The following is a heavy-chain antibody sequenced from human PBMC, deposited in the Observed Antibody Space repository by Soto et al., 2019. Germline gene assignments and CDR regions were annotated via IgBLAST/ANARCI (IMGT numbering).Heavy chain of an antibody. J-gene: IGHJ5*02. D-gene: IGHD3-10*01. CDR3: AYYGSGSYYRWFDP. V-gene: IGHV1-69*13. CDR1: GGTFSSYA. CDR2: IIPIFGTA. Sequence: SVKVSCKASGGTFSSYAISWVRQAPGQGLEWMGGIIPIFGTANYAQKFQGRVTITADESTSTAYMELSSLRSEDTAVYYCAYYGSGSYYRWFDPWGQGTLVTVSS.